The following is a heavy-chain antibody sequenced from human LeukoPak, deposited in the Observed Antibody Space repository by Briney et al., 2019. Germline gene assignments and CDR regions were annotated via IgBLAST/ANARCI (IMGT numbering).Heavy chain of an antibody. D-gene: IGHD4-11*01. CDR1: GGSISSYY. CDR2: IYTSGST. Sequence: SETLSLTCTVSGGSISSYYWSWNRQPAGKGLEWIGRIYTSGSTNYNPSLKSRVTMSVDTSKNQFSLKLSSVTAADTAVYYCARASTQVTTWSGYYYYGMDVWGQGTTVTVSS. J-gene: IGHJ6*02. V-gene: IGHV4-4*07. CDR3: ARASTQVTTWSGYYYYGMDV.